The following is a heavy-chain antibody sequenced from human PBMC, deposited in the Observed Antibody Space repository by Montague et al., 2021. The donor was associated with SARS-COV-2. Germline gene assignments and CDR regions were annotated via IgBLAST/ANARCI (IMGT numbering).Heavy chain of an antibody. Sequence: ETLSLTCAVSGASIVNTDCWSWVRQPPGKGLEWFGEIYDTASTNYNPSLKSRVTMSVDKFNNQVSLQLKYLTAADTAVYFCMRAGGYVNRPPVWGRGALVIVSS. D-gene: IGHD6-19*01. CDR3: MRAGGYVNRPPV. V-gene: IGHV4-4*01. CDR2: IYDTAST. J-gene: IGHJ4*02. CDR1: GASIVNTDC.